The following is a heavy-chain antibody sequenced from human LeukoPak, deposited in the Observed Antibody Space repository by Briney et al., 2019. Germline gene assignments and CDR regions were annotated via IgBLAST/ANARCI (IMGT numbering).Heavy chain of an antibody. V-gene: IGHV4-61*02. J-gene: IGHJ4*02. CDR3: ARAGVLWFGEGEVLGYYFDY. Sequence: PSQTLSLTCTVSGGSISSGSYYWSWIRQPAGKGLEWIGRIYTSGSTNYNPSLKSRVTISVDTSKNQFSLKLSSVTAADTAVYYCARAGVLWFGEGEVLGYYFDYWGQGTLVTVSS. D-gene: IGHD3-10*01. CDR2: IYTSGST. CDR1: GGSISSGSYY.